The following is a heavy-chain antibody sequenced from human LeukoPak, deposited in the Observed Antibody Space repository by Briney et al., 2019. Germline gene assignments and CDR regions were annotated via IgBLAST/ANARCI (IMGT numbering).Heavy chain of an antibody. Sequence: NPSETLSLTCTVSGGSISSSSYYWGWIRQPPGKGLEWIGGIYYSGSTYYNPSLKSRVTISVDTSKNQFSLKLSSVTAADTAVYYCARHLINYYDSSGFTNWFDPWGQGTLVTVSS. CDR1: GGSISSSSYY. CDR3: ARHLINYYDSSGFTNWFDP. CDR2: IYYSGST. J-gene: IGHJ5*02. D-gene: IGHD3-22*01. V-gene: IGHV4-39*01.